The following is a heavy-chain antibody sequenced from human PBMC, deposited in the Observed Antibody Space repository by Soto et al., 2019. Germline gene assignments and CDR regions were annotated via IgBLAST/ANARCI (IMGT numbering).Heavy chain of an antibody. CDR1: GFTFSSYS. J-gene: IGHJ4*02. CDR3: ASSADPDPRIEYSSSSVDY. V-gene: IGHV3-21*01. Sequence: PGGSLRLSCAASGFTFSSYSMNWVRQAPGKGLEWVSSISSSSSYIYYADSVKGRFTISRDNAKNSLYLQMNSLRAEDTAVYYCASSADPDPRIEYSSSSVDYWGQGTLVTVSS. D-gene: IGHD6-6*01. CDR2: ISSSSSYI.